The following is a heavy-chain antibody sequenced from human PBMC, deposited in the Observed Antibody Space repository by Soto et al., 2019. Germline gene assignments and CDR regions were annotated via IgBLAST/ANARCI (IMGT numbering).Heavy chain of an antibody. V-gene: IGHV3-23*01. CDR1: GFTFSNYA. D-gene: IGHD3-16*01. CDR3: AKGGTSHIYGTDA. CDR2: IGGIGQYA. Sequence: GGSLRLSCAASGFTFSNYAMNWVRQAPGKGLEWVAIIGGIGQYAFYADSVKGRFTFSRDNSKNTIYLEMNNLRTEDTAIYFCAKGGTSHIYGTDAWGPGTAVTVSS. J-gene: IGHJ6*02.